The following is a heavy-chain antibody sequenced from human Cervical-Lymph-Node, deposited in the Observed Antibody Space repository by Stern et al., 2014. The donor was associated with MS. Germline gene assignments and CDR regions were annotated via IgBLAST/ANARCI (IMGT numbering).Heavy chain of an antibody. V-gene: IGHV1-46*01. CDR1: GYTFTDYN. CDR3: ARVAPTVGAAY. D-gene: IGHD1-26*01. CDR2: ISPDGVRT. Sequence: VQLVQSGAEVNEPGASVKVSCTSSGYTFTDYNIQCVRQAPGPGLEWMGMISPDGVRTADAPKVRGRVPMTRDKSTATVYMELNSLRSEDTAVYFCARVAPTVGAAYWGQGTLVTVSS. J-gene: IGHJ4*02.